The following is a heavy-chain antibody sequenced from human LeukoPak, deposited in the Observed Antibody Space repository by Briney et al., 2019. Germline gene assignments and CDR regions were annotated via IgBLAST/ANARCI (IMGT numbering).Heavy chain of an antibody. CDR1: GYNFNSHH. V-gene: IGHV1-46*02. J-gene: IGHJ6*02. D-gene: IGHD3-10*01. CDR2: KFSHDDST. Sequence: VASVKVSCKTSGYNFNSHHVHWVRQAPGQGLEWMGVKFSHDDSTSNAQKFQGRVTMTRDTSTSTVYMESSSLRSEDTAVYYCARDSGSFHYDMDVWGQGTTVIVSS. CDR3: ARDSGSFHYDMDV.